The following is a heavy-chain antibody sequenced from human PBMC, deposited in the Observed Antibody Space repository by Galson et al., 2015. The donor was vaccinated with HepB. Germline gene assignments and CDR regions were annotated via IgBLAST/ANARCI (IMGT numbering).Heavy chain of an antibody. CDR3: ARGQYSSSWYGYYYYGMDV. V-gene: IGHV3-48*03. J-gene: IGHJ6*02. Sequence: SLRLSCAASGFTFSSYEMSWVRQAPGKGLEWVSYISSSGSTIYYADSVKGRFTISRDNAKNSLYLQMNSLRAEDTAVYYCARGQYSSSWYGYYYYGMDVWGQGTTVTVSS. D-gene: IGHD6-13*01. CDR1: GFTFSSYE. CDR2: ISSSGSTI.